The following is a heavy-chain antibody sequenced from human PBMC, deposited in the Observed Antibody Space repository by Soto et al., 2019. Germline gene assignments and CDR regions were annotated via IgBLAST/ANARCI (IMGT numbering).Heavy chain of an antibody. CDR3: ASDPAP. Sequence: QVQLQESGPGLVKPSETLSLTCTVSGGSITRGGYYWSWIRQHPGRGLEWIGYIYNSGTTYYTPSLQSXXTISVDTSKNQFSLKLTSVTAADTAVYYCASDPAPWGQGTLVTVSS. V-gene: IGHV4-31*03. J-gene: IGHJ5*02. CDR1: GGSITRGGYY. CDR2: IYNSGTT.